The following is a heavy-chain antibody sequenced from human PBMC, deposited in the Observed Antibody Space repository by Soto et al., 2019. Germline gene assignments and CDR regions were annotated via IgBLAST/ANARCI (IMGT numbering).Heavy chain of an antibody. CDR2: VTQHGSEQ. J-gene: IGHJ4*02. V-gene: IGHV3-7*03. CDR1: GFSFTSFC. CDR3: AREYPARD. D-gene: IGHD2-2*01. Sequence: PWGSLRLSCASSGFSFTSFCMSWVRQAPGKGLEWVATVTQHGSEQYYVGSVTGRFTISRDNAKNSLYLQMNSLRAEDTAVYYCAREYPARDWGQGTLVTVSS.